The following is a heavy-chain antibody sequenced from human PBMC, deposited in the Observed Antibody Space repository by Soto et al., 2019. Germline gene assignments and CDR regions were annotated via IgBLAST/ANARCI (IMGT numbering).Heavy chain of an antibody. V-gene: IGHV3-33*01. D-gene: IGHD2-2*01. Sequence: TGGSLRLSCAASGFTFSSYGMHWVRQAPGKGLEWVAVIWSGGSNENYADSVKGRFTISRDNSKNMLYLQMNSLRAEDTAVYYCARGPGTSYFDYWGQGSLVTVSS. CDR2: IWSGGSNE. CDR1: GFTFSSYG. CDR3: ARGPGTSYFDY. J-gene: IGHJ4*02.